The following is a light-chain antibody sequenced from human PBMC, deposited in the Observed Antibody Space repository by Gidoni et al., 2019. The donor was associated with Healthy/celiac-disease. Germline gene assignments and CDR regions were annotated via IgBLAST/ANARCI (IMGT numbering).Light chain of an antibody. Sequence: DTQITPSPSSLSASVGDRLTLTCRASQSISSYLNLYQQKPGKDPKLLIYAASSLPSGVPSRFSGSGSGTDFTLTISSLQPEDFATYYCQQSYSTPFTFGPGTKVDIK. CDR2: AAS. CDR1: QSISSY. CDR3: QQSYSTPFT. V-gene: IGKV1-39*01. J-gene: IGKJ3*01.